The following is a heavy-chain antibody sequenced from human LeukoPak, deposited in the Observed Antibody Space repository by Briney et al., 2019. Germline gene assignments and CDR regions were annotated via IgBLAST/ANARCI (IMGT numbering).Heavy chain of an antibody. CDR3: ARDHKPSYYYDSSGYFDY. V-gene: IGHV1-69*13. CDR2: IIPIFGTA. CDR1: GGTFSSYA. J-gene: IGHJ4*02. Sequence: GASVKVSCKASGGTFSSYAISWVRQAPGQGLEWMGGIIPIFGTANYAQKFQGRVTITADESTSTAYMELSSLRSEDTAVYYCARDHKPSYYYDSSGYFDYWGQGTLVTVSS. D-gene: IGHD3-22*01.